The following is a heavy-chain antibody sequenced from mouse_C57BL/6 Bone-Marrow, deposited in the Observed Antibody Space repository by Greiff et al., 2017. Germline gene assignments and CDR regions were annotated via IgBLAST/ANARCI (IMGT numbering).Heavy chain of an antibody. CDR1: GYTFTDYY. CDR2: INPNNGGT. V-gene: IGHV1-26*01. D-gene: IGHD1-1*01. J-gene: IGHJ1*03. CDR3: ARKAHYGSSPQYFDV. Sequence: VQLQQSGPELVKPGASVKISCKASGYTFTDYYMNWVKQSHGKSLEWIGDINPNNGGTSYNQKFKGKATLTVDKSSSTAYMELRSLTSEDSAVYYCARKAHYGSSPQYFDVWGTGTTVTVSS.